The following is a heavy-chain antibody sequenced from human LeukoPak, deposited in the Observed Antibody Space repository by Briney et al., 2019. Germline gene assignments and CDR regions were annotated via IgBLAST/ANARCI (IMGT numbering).Heavy chain of an antibody. Sequence: GGSLRLSCAASAFTFSSYGMHWVRQAPGKGLEWLAFISYDANNKYYADSVKGRFTISRDNSKNTLSLQMNSLRAEDTAVYYCAKDRHPARTDGYYFDYWGQGSLVTVSS. CDR3: AKDRHPARTDGYYFDY. CDR2: ISYDANNK. J-gene: IGHJ4*02. D-gene: IGHD5-24*01. CDR1: AFTFSSYG. V-gene: IGHV3-30*18.